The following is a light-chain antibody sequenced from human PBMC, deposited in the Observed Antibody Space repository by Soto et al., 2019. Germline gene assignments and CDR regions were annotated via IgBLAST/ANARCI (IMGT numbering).Light chain of an antibody. CDR1: SSNIGAGHD. J-gene: IGLJ1*01. CDR2: GND. Sequence: QSVLTQPPSVSGAPGQRVTISCTGSSSNIGAGHDVHWYQQLPGTAPKLLIYGNDNRPSGVPDRFSGSKSGTSASLAITGLLAEDEADYYCQSYDSSLSGSEVFGTGTKLTVL. V-gene: IGLV1-40*01. CDR3: QSYDSSLSGSEV.